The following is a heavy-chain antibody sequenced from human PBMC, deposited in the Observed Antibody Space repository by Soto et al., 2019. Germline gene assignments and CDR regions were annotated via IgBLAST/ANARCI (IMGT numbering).Heavy chain of an antibody. CDR2: IKPDGSEM. V-gene: IGHV3-7*03. Sequence: EVQLVESGGGLVQPGESLRLSCAASGFTFNTYWMSWVRQAPGKRLEWVATIKPDGSEMSYVDSVTGRFTISRDNGKSSLALQMNSLRDEDTVDYYCATYHPFNYWGQGTLVTVSS. J-gene: IGHJ4*02. D-gene: IGHD2-2*01. CDR1: GFTFNTYW. CDR3: ATYHPFNY.